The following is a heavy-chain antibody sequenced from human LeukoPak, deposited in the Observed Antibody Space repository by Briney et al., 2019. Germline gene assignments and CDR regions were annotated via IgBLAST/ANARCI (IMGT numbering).Heavy chain of an antibody. CDR1: GFTFSSYE. Sequence: QPGGSLRLSCAASGFTFSSYEMNWVRQAPGKGLEWLGNIQPDGREQYPVDSVKGRFTISRDNARNSLFLEMNSLRVEDTAVYYCASQSYARFDPWGQGTLVTVSS. CDR3: ASQSYARFDP. D-gene: IGHD3-16*01. J-gene: IGHJ5*02. CDR2: IQPDGREQ. V-gene: IGHV3-7*01.